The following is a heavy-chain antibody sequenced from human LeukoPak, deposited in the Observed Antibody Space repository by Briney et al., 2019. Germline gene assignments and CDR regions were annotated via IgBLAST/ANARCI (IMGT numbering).Heavy chain of an antibody. CDR3: ARDLHGSYLDY. V-gene: IGHV3-11*01. CDR2: ISSSGSTI. Sequence: GGSLRLSCAASGFTFSDYYMSWIRQAPGKGLEWVSYISSSGSTIYYADSVKGRFTISRDNSKNTLYLQMNSLRADDTAVYYCARDLHGSYLDYWGQGTLVTVSS. CDR1: GFTFSDYY. J-gene: IGHJ4*02. D-gene: IGHD1-26*01.